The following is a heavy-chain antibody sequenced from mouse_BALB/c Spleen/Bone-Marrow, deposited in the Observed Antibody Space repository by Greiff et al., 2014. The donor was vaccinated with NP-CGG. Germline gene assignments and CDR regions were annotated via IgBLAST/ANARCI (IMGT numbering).Heavy chain of an antibody. CDR3: TRGGPYFDV. V-gene: IGHV1-69*02. CDR1: GYTFTSYW. D-gene: IGHD1-1*02. CDR2: IYPSDSYT. J-gene: IGHJ1*01. Sequence: VQLQQSGAELVRPGASVKLSCKASGYTFTSYWINWVKQRPGQGLEWIGNIYPSDSYTNYNQKSKDKATLTVDKSSSTAYMQLSSPTSEDSAVYYCTRGGPYFDVWGAGTTVTVSS.